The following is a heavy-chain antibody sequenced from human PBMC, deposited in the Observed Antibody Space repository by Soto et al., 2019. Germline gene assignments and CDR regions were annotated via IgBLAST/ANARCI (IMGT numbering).Heavy chain of an antibody. V-gene: IGHV3-11*06. CDR3: ARGVGHVRAFDI. J-gene: IGHJ3*02. Sequence: LILSCASSGFTFRDYYMSWIRQAPGKGLGWVSYISSSSSYTNYADSVKGRFTISRDNAKNSLYLQMNSLRAEDAAVYYRARGVGHVRAFDIWGKGTMVTV. CDR2: ISSSSSYT. D-gene: IGHD3-10*02. CDR1: GFTFRDYY.